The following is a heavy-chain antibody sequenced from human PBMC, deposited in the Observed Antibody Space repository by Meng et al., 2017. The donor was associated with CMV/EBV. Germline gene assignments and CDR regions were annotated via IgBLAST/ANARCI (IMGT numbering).Heavy chain of an antibody. J-gene: IGHJ1*01. CDR3: ARDPYGTTVTTGDFQH. V-gene: IGHV3-21*01. D-gene: IGHD4-17*01. Sequence: GGSLRLSCAASGFTFSSYWMSWVRQAPGKGLEWVSSISSSSSYIYYADSVKGRFTISRDNAKNSLYLQMNSLRAEDTAVYYCARDPYGTTVTTGDFQHWGQGTLVTVSS. CDR2: ISSSSSYI. CDR1: GFTFSSYW.